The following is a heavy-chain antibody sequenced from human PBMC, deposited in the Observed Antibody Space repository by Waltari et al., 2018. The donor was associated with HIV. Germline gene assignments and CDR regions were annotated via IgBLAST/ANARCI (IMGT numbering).Heavy chain of an antibody. J-gene: IGHJ5*02. CDR3: AKHREYYYDSGSFNWFDP. CDR2: ISGGAKT. V-gene: IGHV3-23*01. Sequence: EVQLLESGGGLVQVGGSLRLSCAASGFTFSSYALSWVRQAPGKGLEWVSVISGGAKTYYAAFAKGRFTISRDNSKSTLYLELSSLRADDTAIYFCAKHREYYYDSGSFNWFDPWGQGTLVTVSS. D-gene: IGHD3-10*01. CDR1: GFTFSSYA.